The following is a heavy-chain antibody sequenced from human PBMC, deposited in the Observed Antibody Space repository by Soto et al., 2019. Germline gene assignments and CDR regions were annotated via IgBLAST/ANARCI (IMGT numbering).Heavy chain of an antibody. CDR1: GFTLTSSA. CDR2: IVVGSGNT. D-gene: IGHD6-13*01. V-gene: IGHV1-58*01. Sequence: SVKVSCKASGFTLTSSAVQWLRQARGQRLEWIGWIVVGSGNTNYAQKFQERVTITRDMSTSTAYMELSSLRSEDTAVYYCAAAPGIAAAGYYYYYGMDVWGQGTTVTVSS. CDR3: AAAPGIAAAGYYYYYGMDV. J-gene: IGHJ6*02.